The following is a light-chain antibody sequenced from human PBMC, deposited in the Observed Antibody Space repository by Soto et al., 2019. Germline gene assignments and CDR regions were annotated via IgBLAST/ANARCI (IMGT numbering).Light chain of an antibody. V-gene: IGLV2-14*01. J-gene: IGLJ1*01. Sequence: HSALTHPASVSGYPGDTITISCTGTSSDIGGYNYVSWYQQHPGKAPKLIIYEVTNRPSGVSHRFSGSKSGNTAFLTISGLQAEDETDYHCSSYRTSNTYVFGTGTKVTVL. CDR2: EVT. CDR3: SSYRTSNTYV. CDR1: SSDIGGYNY.